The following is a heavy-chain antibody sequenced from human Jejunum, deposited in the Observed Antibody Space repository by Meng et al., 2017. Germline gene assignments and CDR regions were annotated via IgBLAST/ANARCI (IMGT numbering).Heavy chain of an antibody. CDR2: INPNSGGT. V-gene: IGHV1-2*02. CDR3: ARSREWVNDY. CDR1: GYTFSDNY. Sequence: VQLVQSGAEVKNPGASVKVACKASGYTFSDNYMHWVRQAPGQGLEWMAWINPNSGGTKYAQKFQGRVTMTRDTSISTAYMELSNLRSDDTAVYYCARSREWVNDYWGQGTLVTVSS. J-gene: IGHJ4*02. D-gene: IGHD2-8*01.